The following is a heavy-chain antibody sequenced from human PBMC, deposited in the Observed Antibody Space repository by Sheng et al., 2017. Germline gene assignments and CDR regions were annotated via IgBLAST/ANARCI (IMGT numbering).Heavy chain of an antibody. V-gene: IGHV3-74*01. CDR2: INTDGSST. CDR3: ARDLAADGRSAW. J-gene: IGHJ4*02. D-gene: IGHD6-13*01. Sequence: EVQLVESGGGLVQPGGSLRLSCAASGFTFSTYWMHWVRQAPGKGLVWVSRINTDGSSTTYADSVKGRFTISRDNAKNTVYMQMNSLRAEDTAVYYCARDLAADGRSAWWGQGTLVTVSP. CDR1: GFTFSTYW.